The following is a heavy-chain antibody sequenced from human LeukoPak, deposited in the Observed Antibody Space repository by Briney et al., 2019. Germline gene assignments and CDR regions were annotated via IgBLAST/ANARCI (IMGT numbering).Heavy chain of an antibody. CDR3: ARRGSGIFGVVQPPFDY. J-gene: IGHJ4*02. V-gene: IGHV5-51*01. Sequence: GESLKISCKGSGYSFTSYWIGWVRQMPGKGLEWMGIIYPGDSDTRYSPSFQGHVTISADKSISTAYLQWSSLKASDTAMYYCARRGSGIFGVVQPPFDYWGQGTLVTVSS. CDR2: IYPGDSDT. CDR1: GYSFTSYW. D-gene: IGHD3-3*01.